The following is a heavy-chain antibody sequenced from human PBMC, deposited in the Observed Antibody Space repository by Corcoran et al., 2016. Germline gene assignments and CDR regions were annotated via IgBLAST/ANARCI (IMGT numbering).Heavy chain of an antibody. V-gene: IGHV3-33*03. CDR3: ARNMGIPGRFYY. Sequence: QVQLVESGGGVVQTGGSLRLACAASGFNLSRHGMHWVRQAPGKSREWVAIIWYDGSKTDYADSVKGRFTISRDTSKNTLYLQTTNLRAEDTAVYYCARNMGIPGRFYYWGQGTLVTVSS. CDR1: GFNLSRHG. J-gene: IGHJ4*02. D-gene: IGHD1-26*01. CDR2: IWYDGSKT.